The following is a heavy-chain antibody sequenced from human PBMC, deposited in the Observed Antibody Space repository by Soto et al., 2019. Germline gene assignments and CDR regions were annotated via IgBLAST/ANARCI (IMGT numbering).Heavy chain of an antibody. CDR3: ARDGYYDSSGYRSDFDY. V-gene: IGHV1-3*01. CDR1: GYTFTSYA. D-gene: IGHD3-22*01. CDR2: INAGNGNT. Sequence: ASVKVSCKASGYTFTSYAMHWVRQAPGQRLEWMGWINAGNGNTNYAQKLQGRVTMTTDTSTSTAYMELRSLRSDDTAVYYCARDGYYDSSGYRSDFDYWGQRTLVTVSS. J-gene: IGHJ4*02.